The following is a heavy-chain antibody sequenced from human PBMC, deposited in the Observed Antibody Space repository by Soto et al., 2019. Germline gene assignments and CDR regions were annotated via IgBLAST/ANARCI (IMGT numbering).Heavy chain of an antibody. CDR1: GYTLTELS. J-gene: IGHJ4*02. V-gene: IGHV1-24*01. CDR3: ATEGCCSGGSCYSYDC. D-gene: IGHD2-15*01. CDR2: FDPEDGET. Sequence: ASVKVSCKVSGYTLTELSMHWVRQAPGKGLEWMGGFDPEDGETIYAQKFQGRVTMTEDTSTDTAYMELSSLRSEDTAVYYCATEGCCSGGSCYSYDCWGQGPLVTVSS.